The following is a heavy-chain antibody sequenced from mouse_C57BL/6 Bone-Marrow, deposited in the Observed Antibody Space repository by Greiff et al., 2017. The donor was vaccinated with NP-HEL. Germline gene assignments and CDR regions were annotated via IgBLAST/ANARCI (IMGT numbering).Heavy chain of an antibody. CDR3: ARRSTCYGSSYYAMDY. J-gene: IGHJ4*01. CDR1: GYTFTSYG. CDR2: IYPRSGNT. Sequence: QVHVKQSGAELARPGASVKLSCKASGYTFTSYGISWVKQRTGQGLEWIGEIYPRSGNTYYNEKFKGKATLTADKSSSTAYMELRSLTSEDSAVYFCARRSTCYGSSYYAMDYWGQGTSVTVSS. V-gene: IGHV1-81*01. D-gene: IGHD1-1*01.